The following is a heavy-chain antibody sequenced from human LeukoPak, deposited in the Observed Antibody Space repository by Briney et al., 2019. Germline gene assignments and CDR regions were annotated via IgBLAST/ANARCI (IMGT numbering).Heavy chain of an antibody. V-gene: IGHV3-11*04. CDR2: ISSSGNTT. J-gene: IGHJ4*02. CDR3: AREKHSSSSGVDY. CDR1: GFTFSDYY. Sequence: GGSLRLSCAASGFTFSDYYMSWIRQAPGKGLEWVSYISSSGNTTYHADSVKGRFTISRDNAKNSLYLQMNSLRAEDTAVYYCAREKHSSSSGVDYWGQGTLVTVSS. D-gene: IGHD6-6*01.